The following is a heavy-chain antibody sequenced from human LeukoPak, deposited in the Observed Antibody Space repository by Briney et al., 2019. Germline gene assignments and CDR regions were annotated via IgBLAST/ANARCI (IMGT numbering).Heavy chain of an antibody. CDR2: IRSDRVTT. V-gene: IGHV3-23*01. CDR1: GFTFSNYA. D-gene: IGHD1-26*01. Sequence: QPGGSLRPSCAASGFTFSNYAMSWVRQAPGKGLEWVSAIRSDRVTTYGADSVKGRFTISRDNSKSTLYLEMKSLRADDTAVYYCASLPVADGELFDYWGQGTLVTVSS. J-gene: IGHJ4*02. CDR3: ASLPVADGELFDY.